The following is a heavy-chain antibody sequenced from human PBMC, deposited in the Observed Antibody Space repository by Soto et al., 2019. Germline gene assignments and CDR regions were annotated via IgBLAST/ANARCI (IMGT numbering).Heavy chain of an antibody. CDR2: IISNGAST. D-gene: IGHD3-3*01. V-gene: IGHV3-23*01. Sequence: EVQLLESGGGLVQPGGSLRLSCAASGFTFSSYGMSWVRQAPGKGLEWVSGIISNGASTYYADSVRGRFTISRDNSKNTLYLQRNSLRAEDTAVYYCANRWSASRGDYWGQGTLVTVSS. CDR1: GFTFSSYG. J-gene: IGHJ4*02. CDR3: ANRWSASRGDY.